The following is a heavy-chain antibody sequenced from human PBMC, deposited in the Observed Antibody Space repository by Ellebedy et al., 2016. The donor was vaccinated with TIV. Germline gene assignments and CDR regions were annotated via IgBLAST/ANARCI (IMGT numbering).Heavy chain of an antibody. D-gene: IGHD2-2*01. V-gene: IGHV3-74*01. Sequence: GESLKISXAASGFTFSSYGMHWVRQAPGKGLVWVSRIKSDGSSTSYADSVKGRFTISRDNAKNTLYLQMNGLRVEDTAVYYCARGVSSTSLNWFNPWGQGTQVTVSS. CDR1: GFTFSSYG. J-gene: IGHJ5*02. CDR3: ARGVSSTSLNWFNP. CDR2: IKSDGSST.